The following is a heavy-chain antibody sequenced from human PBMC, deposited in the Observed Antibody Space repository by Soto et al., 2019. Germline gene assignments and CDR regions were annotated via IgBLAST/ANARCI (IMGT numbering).Heavy chain of an antibody. CDR3: ARDHFTSNYYNYDMDV. CDR1: GFAFSSYA. Sequence: GGSLRLSCAASGFAFSSYAMSWVRQAPGKGLEWVAVISYDGDTTYYTDSVKGRFTISRDNSKNTLYLQMNSLRAEDTAVYFCARDHFTSNYYNYDMDVWGQGTTVTVSS. CDR2: ISYDGDTT. V-gene: IGHV3-30*04. D-gene: IGHD2-2*01. J-gene: IGHJ6*02.